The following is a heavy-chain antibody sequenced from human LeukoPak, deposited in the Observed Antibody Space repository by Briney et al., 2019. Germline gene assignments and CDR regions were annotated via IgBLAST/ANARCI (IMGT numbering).Heavy chain of an antibody. Sequence: GGSLRLSCAASGFTFRSYWMSWVRQAPGKGLEWVANIKQDGSEKYYVDSVKGRFTISRDNAKNSLYLQMNSLRAEDTAVYYCARVPTVSEYPFDYWGQGTLVTVSS. V-gene: IGHV3-7*01. CDR1: GFTFRSYW. CDR2: IKQDGSEK. J-gene: IGHJ4*02. D-gene: IGHD2-2*01. CDR3: ARVPTVSEYPFDY.